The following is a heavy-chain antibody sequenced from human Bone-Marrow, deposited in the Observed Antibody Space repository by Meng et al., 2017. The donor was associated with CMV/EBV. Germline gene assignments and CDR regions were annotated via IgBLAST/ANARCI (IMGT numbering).Heavy chain of an antibody. CDR1: EYTFTRYD. D-gene: IGHD2-2*01. CDR3: ARPADVVVPAARRSYFYYYGMDV. Sequence: ASVKVSCKASEYTFTRYDINWVRQAIGQGLEWMGWINPNSGGTNYAQKFQGRVTITADKSTSTAYMELSSLRSEDTAVYYCARPADVVVPAARRSYFYYYGMDVWGQGTTVTVSS. J-gene: IGHJ6*02. V-gene: IGHV1-8*03. CDR2: INPNSGGT.